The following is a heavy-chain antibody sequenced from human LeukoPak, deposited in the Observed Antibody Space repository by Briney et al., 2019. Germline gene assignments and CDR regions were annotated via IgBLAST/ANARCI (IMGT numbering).Heavy chain of an antibody. J-gene: IGHJ4*02. CDR2: IYQSGTT. D-gene: IGHD3-22*01. CDR3: ARLFGYYDSSGYYPPPDY. Sequence: VKPSETLSLTCAVSGYSISSGYYWGWIRQPPGKGLECIVSIYQSGTTYYNPSLRSRVTISVDTSKNQFSLKLSSVTAADTAVYYCARLFGYYDSSGYYPPPDYWGQGTLVTVSS. V-gene: IGHV4-38-2*01. CDR1: GYSISSGYY.